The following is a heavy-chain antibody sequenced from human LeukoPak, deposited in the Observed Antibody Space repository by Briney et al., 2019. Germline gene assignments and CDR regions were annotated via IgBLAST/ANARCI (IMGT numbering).Heavy chain of an antibody. J-gene: IGHJ4*02. Sequence: SETLSLTCAVYGGSFSGYYWSWIRQPPGKGLEWIGEINHSGSTNYNPSLKSRVTISVDTSKNQFSLKLSSVTAADAAMYYCARVSRQWQSIDFWGQGTLVTVSS. D-gene: IGHD6-19*01. V-gene: IGHV4-34*01. CDR3: ARVSRQWQSIDF. CDR2: INHSGST. CDR1: GGSFSGYY.